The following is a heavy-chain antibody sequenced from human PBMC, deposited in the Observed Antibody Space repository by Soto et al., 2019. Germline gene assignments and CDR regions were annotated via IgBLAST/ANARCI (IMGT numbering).Heavy chain of an antibody. V-gene: IGHV4-34*01. CDR1: GGTFNSYD. CDR3: ARGIVLKKVVHRDASETYFFGF. J-gene: IGHJ4*02. Sequence: SETLSLTCAVYGGTFNSYDCTWTRKPQGQGLEWNGEMHHMGCTHYHPSLQILVTISVDTSKNQYSLNLDSVTAADEAVYCCARGIVLKKVVHRDASETYFFGFWGRGTLVTGSS. D-gene: IGHD2-15*01. CDR2: MHHMGCT.